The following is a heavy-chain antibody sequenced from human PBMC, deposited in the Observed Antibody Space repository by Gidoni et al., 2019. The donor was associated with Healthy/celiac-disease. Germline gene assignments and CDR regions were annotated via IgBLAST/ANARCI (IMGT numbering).Heavy chain of an antibody. D-gene: IGHD2-8*02. V-gene: IGHV3-43*01. CDR3: GHGTAIDY. CDR2: MSWDGGST. Sequence: EVQLVESGGVVVQPGGSLRRSCAASGFTFDDYTMPWVRQAPGKVLEWVSLMSWDGGSTYYADSVKGRFTISRDNSKNSLYLQMNSLRTEDTALYYCGHGTAIDYWGQGTLVTVSS. J-gene: IGHJ4*02. CDR1: GFTFDDYT.